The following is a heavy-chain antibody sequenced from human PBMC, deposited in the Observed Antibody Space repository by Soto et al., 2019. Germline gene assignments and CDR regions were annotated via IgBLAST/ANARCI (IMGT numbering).Heavy chain of an antibody. CDR2: ISWNSGSI. CDR3: ASGRGYDILTGYYPYFDY. Sequence: PGGSLRLSCAASGFTFDDYAIHWVRQAPGKGLEWVSGISWNSGSIGYADSVKGRFTISRDNAKKSLYLQMNSLRAEDTALYYCASGRGYDILTGYYPYFDYWGQGT. J-gene: IGHJ4*02. D-gene: IGHD3-9*01. V-gene: IGHV3-9*01. CDR1: GFTFDDYA.